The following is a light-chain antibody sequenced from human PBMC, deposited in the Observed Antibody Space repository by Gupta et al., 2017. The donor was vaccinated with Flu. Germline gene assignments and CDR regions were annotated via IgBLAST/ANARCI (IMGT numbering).Light chain of an antibody. J-gene: IGLJ3*02. V-gene: IGLV1-40*01. CDR2: RNT. CDR3: QSFESRLNGWV. Sequence: LLIARNTTRRSGVSDRFSASRSGTSASLAITDLQAADEADYYCQSFESRLNGWVFGAGTKLTVL.